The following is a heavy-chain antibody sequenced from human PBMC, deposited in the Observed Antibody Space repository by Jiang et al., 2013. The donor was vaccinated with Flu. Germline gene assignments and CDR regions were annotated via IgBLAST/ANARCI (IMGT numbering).Heavy chain of an antibody. Sequence: GSGLVKPSETLSLTCTVSGGSISSYYWSWVRQPAGKGLEWIGRIYTSGSTNYNPSLKSRLTMSVDTSKNQFSLKLSSVTAADTAVYYCAKDLEGRGGYCSSTSCYPYYYYMD. CDR3: AKDLEGRGGYCSSTSCYPYYYYMD. J-gene: IGHJ6*03. CDR2: IYTSGST. D-gene: IGHD2-2*01. V-gene: IGHV4-4*07. CDR1: GGSISSYY.